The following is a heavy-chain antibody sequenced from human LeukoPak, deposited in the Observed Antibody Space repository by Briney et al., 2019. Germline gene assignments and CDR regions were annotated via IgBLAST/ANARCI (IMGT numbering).Heavy chain of an antibody. J-gene: IGHJ4*02. D-gene: IGHD1-26*01. Sequence: ASVKVSCKASGYTLTGYCMHWVRQAPGQGLEWLGWINTKSGATNYAQNFQGRVTMTRDTSISTAYMELSRLRSDDTAVYYCARDIVGATTWGQGTLVTVSS. CDR2: INTKSGAT. CDR1: GYTLTGYC. V-gene: IGHV1-2*02. CDR3: ARDIVGATT.